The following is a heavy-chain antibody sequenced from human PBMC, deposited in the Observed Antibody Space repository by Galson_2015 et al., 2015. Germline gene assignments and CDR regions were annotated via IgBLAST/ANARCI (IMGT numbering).Heavy chain of an antibody. Sequence: SLRLSCAASGFTFSSYAMHWVRQAPGKGLEWVAVISYDGSNKYYADSVKGRFTISRDNSKNTLYLRMNSLRAEDTAVYYCAREYSSYGWDDAFDIWGQGTMVTVSS. CDR2: ISYDGSNK. D-gene: IGHD4-11*01. CDR1: GFTFSSYA. V-gene: IGHV3-30*01. CDR3: AREYSSYGWDDAFDI. J-gene: IGHJ3*02.